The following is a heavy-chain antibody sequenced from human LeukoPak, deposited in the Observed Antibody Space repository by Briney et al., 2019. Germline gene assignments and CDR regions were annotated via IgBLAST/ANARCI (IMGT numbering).Heavy chain of an antibody. CDR2: ITSDGSST. J-gene: IGHJ4*02. V-gene: IGHV3-74*01. CDR3: IRSSGWPDY. D-gene: IGHD6-19*01. CDR1: GFTFSNHW. Sequence: GGSLRLSCAASGFTFSNHWMHWVRPAPGKGLLWVSRITSDGSSTVYADSVRGRFTISRDNAKNTLYLQMNSLRAEDTAVYYCIRSSGWPDYWGQGTLVTVSS.